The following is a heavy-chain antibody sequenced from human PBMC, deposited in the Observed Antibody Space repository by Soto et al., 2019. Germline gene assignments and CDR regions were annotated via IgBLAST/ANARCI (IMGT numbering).Heavy chain of an antibody. Sequence: EVQLLQSGGGLVQPGGSLSLSCAASGFTFSSYAMRWVRQAPGKGLEWVSSISGSGGTTYYTDSVRGRFTVSRDNSKNTLHLQMNSLRAEDTAVYYCGKGNGDHAFEIWGQGTTVTVSS. J-gene: IGHJ3*02. CDR3: GKGNGDHAFEI. CDR2: ISGSGGTT. CDR1: GFTFSSYA. V-gene: IGHV3-23*01.